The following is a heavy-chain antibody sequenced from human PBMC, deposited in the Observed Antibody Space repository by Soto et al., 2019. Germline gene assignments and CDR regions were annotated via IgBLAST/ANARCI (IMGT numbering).Heavy chain of an antibody. CDR2: ISGSGGDT. V-gene: IGHV3-23*01. CDR3: AGPGYSSQDY. CDR1: GFTFSSFA. J-gene: IGHJ4*02. D-gene: IGHD5-18*01. Sequence: EVQLLESGGGLVQPGGSLRLSCAASGFTFSSFALSWVRQAPGKGLQWVSAISGSGGDTDQADYVKGRFTISRDNSKNILVMQMNSMRAEDTAIFYCAGPGYSSQDYWGQGTLVTVSS.